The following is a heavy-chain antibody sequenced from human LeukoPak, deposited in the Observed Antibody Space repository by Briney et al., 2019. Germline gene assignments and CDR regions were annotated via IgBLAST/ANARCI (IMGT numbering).Heavy chain of an antibody. D-gene: IGHD6-19*01. Sequence: SGGSLRLSCAASGFTFSNYYMSWVRQAPGKGLEWVANIKQDGSEKYYVDSVKGRFTISRDNAKNSLYLQMNSLSAEDTAVYYCARDGWPFDYWGQGTLVTVSS. J-gene: IGHJ4*02. CDR1: GFTFSNYY. CDR2: IKQDGSEK. V-gene: IGHV3-7*04. CDR3: ARDGWPFDY.